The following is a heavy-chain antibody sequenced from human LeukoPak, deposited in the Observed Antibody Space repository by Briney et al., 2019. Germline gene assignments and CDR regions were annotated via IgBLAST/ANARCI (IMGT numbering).Heavy chain of an antibody. D-gene: IGHD2-8*01. V-gene: IGHV3-73*01. CDR2: IRSKANSYAI. J-gene: IGHJ4*02. CDR3: SSPYCTDGVCYPGY. CDR1: GFTFSGSA. Sequence: GGSLRLSCAASGFTFSGSAMHWVRQASGKGLEWVGRIRSKANSYAIAYAASVQGRFTISRDDSKNTAYLQMNSLETEDTTVYYCSSPYCTDGVCYPGYWGQGTLVTVSS.